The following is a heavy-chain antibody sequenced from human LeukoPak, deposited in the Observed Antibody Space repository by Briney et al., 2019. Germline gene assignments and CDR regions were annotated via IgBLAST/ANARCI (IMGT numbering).Heavy chain of an antibody. V-gene: IGHV3-30-3*01. CDR2: ISYDGSNK. J-gene: IGHJ4*02. D-gene: IGHD3-10*01. CDR3: ARGSQSGSFDY. Sequence: GSLRLSCAASGFTFSSYAMHWVRQAPGKGLEWVAVISYDGSNKYYADSVKGRFTISRDNSKNTLYLQMNSLRAEDTAVYYCARGSQSGSFDYWGQETLVTVSS. CDR1: GFTFSSYA.